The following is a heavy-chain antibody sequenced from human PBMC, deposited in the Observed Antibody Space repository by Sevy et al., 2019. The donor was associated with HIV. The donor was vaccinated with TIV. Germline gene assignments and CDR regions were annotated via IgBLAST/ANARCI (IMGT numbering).Heavy chain of an antibody. D-gene: IGHD3-22*01. J-gene: IGHJ3*02. CDR3: AKEYYYDSSGSVGAFDI. Sequence: GGSLRLSCAASGFPFSSYAMSWVCQAPGKGLEWVSAISGSGGSTYYADSVKGRFTISRDNSKNTLYLQMNSLRAEDTAVYYCAKEYYYDSSGSVGAFDIWGQGTMVTVSS. CDR1: GFPFSSYA. V-gene: IGHV3-23*01. CDR2: ISGSGGST.